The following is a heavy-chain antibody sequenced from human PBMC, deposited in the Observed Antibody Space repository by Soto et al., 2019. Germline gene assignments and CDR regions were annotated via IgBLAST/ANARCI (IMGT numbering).Heavy chain of an antibody. J-gene: IGHJ4*02. CDR2: IFYTGST. CDR1: GGTINSGGYF. CDR3: AGVKATLYRDYYFDY. V-gene: IGHV4-30-4*01. D-gene: IGHD5-12*01. Sequence: QVQLQESGPGLVKSSQTLSLTCSVSGGTINSGGYFWSWIRQPPGKGREWIGAIFYTGSTYYSPSLKSRASMSMDTSKILFSLRLRSLTAADTAVYFCAGVKATLYRDYYFDYWGQGTLVTVSS.